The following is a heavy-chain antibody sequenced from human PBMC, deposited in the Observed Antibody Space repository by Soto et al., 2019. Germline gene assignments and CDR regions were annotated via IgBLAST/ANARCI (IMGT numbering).Heavy chain of an antibody. CDR2: VNHSGSP. V-gene: IGHV4-34*01. D-gene: IGHD3-3*01. J-gene: IGHJ6*02. Sequence: SETLSLTCGVSVSLPVGPLSTYFWTLIRQTPGKGLEWIGEVNHSGSPNYSPSLKSRVTMSFDTSKNQFSLNLTSVTAADTAVYYCARARFSQWSQDYYGLDVWGQGTTVTV. CDR1: VSLPVGPLSTYF. CDR3: ARARFSQWSQDYYGLDV.